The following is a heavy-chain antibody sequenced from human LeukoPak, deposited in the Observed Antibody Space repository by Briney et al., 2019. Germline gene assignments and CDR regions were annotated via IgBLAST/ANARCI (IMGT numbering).Heavy chain of an antibody. CDR3: AKVRAPSGWFNSDY. CDR1: GFMFSSNC. Sequence: GGSLTLSCAASGFMFSSNCMSWVRLAPGKGLEWVSGISGSGDSTYYADSVKGRFTISRDNSKNTLYLQMNSLRVEDTAAYYCAKVRAPSGWFNSDYWGQGTLVSVSS. J-gene: IGHJ4*02. V-gene: IGHV3-23*01. CDR2: ISGSGDST. D-gene: IGHD6-19*01.